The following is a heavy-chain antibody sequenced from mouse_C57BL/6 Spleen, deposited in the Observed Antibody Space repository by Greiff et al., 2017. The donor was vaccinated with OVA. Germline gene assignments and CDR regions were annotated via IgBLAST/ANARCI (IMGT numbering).Heavy chain of an antibody. J-gene: IGHJ2*01. CDR3: ARDYYYGSSHYFDY. CDR1: GYTFTSYW. V-gene: IGHV1-55*01. D-gene: IGHD1-1*01. CDR2: IYPGSGST. Sequence: QVQLQQPGAELVKPGASVKMSCKASGYTFTSYWITWVKQRPGQGLEWIGDIYPGSGSTNYNEKFKSKATLTVDTSSSTAYMQLSSLTSEDSAVYYCARDYYYGSSHYFDYWGQGTTLTVSS.